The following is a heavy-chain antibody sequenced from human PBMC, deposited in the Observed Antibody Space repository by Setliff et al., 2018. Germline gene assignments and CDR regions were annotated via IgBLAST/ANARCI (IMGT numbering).Heavy chain of an antibody. CDR3: ASRTTGPGGWFDY. CDR1: GGSISSSSYQ. J-gene: IGHJ5*01. V-gene: IGHV4-39*01. D-gene: IGHD1-1*01. Sequence: PSETLSLTCTVSGGSISSSSYQWGWVRQTPGKGLEWIGSIYYSGTAYYNPSLKSRVTISVDASKNQFSLRLTSVTAADTAIYYCASRTTGPGGWFDYWGQGALVTVSS. CDR2: IYYSGTA.